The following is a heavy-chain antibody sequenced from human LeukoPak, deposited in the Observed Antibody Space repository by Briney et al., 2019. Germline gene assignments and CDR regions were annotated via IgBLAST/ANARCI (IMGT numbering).Heavy chain of an antibody. D-gene: IGHD5-12*01. Sequence: ASVKVSCKGSGYSFTTQYIHWLRQAPGQGFEWMGWMNPDNGGTNFARNFQGRVTLTRDTSISTAYMELSGLRSDDTAVYFCARGWGYDYRGINWSDPWGQGTLVIVSS. CDR1: GYSFTTQY. J-gene: IGHJ5*02. CDR2: MNPDNGGT. CDR3: ARGWGYDYRGINWSDP. V-gene: IGHV1-2*02.